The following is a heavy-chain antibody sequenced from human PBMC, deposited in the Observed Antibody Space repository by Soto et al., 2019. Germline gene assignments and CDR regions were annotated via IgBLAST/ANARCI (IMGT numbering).Heavy chain of an antibody. J-gene: IGHJ3*02. D-gene: IGHD5-18*01. V-gene: IGHV3-30*03. CDR1: GFTFSSYG. CDR2: ISYDGSDK. CDR3: ASRGYSYGNDAFDI. Sequence: QVQLVESGGGVVQSGRSLRLSCAASGFTFSSYGMHWVRQAPGKGLEWVAIISYDGSDKYYADSVKGRFTISRDNSKNTVYVQMNSLRAEDTAVYYCASRGYSYGNDAFDIWGQGTMVTVSS.